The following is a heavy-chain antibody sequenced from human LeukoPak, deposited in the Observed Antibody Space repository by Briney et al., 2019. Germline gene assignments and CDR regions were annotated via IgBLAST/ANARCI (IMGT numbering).Heavy chain of an antibody. CDR1: GYTFSTYD. Sequence: ASVKVSCKASGYTFSTYDINWVRQATGQGLEWMGWMNPNSGNTGYAQKFQGRVTMTRDTSISTAYMELSRLRSDDTAVYYCARDRDWFDPWGQGTLVTVSS. J-gene: IGHJ5*02. CDR2: MNPNSGNT. D-gene: IGHD3-10*01. CDR3: ARDRDWFDP. V-gene: IGHV1-8*01.